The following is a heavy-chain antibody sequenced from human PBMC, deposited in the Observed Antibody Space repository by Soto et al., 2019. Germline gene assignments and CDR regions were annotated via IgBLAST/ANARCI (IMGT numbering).Heavy chain of an antibody. CDR1: GFTFSSYR. V-gene: IGHV3-7*03. J-gene: IGHJ5*02. D-gene: IGHD2-21*01. CDR3: ARDGEDLGSRESGWFDR. Sequence: PWGSLRLSCAASGFTFSSYRMSWVRQGPGKGLEWVANIKQDVSEKYYVDSVKGRFTISRDNAKNSLYLQMNSLRAEDTAVHYCARDGEDLGSRESGWFDRLGQGNLVTFSP. CDR2: IKQDVSEK.